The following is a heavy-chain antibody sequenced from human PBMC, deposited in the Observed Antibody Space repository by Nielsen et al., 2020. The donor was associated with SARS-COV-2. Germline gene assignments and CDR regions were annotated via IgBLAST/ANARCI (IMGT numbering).Heavy chain of an antibody. J-gene: IGHJ3*02. D-gene: IGHD4-23*01. CDR2: MNPNSGNT. CDR1: GYTFTSYD. CDR3: ARSGYGGLWHSEGAFDI. V-gene: IGHV1-8*01. Sequence: ASVKVSCKASGYTFTSYDINWVRQATGQGLEWMGWMNPNSGNTGYAQKFQGRVTMTRNTSISTAYMELSSLRSEDTAVYYCARSGYGGLWHSEGAFDIWGQGTMVTVSS.